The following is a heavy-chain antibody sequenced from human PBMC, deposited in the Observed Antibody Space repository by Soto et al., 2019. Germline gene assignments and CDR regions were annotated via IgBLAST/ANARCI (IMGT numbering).Heavy chain of an antibody. CDR2: IIPIFGTA. CDR1: GGTFSSYA. Sequence: QVQLVQSGAEVKKPGSSVKVSCKASGGTFSSYAISWVRQAPGQGLEWMGGIIPIFGTANYAQKFQGRVTITADESTSTAYMELSSLRSEDTAVYYCAREGCSGGSCYKDYYYGMDVWGQGTTVTVSS. J-gene: IGHJ6*02. V-gene: IGHV1-69*01. CDR3: AREGCSGGSCYKDYYYGMDV. D-gene: IGHD2-15*01.